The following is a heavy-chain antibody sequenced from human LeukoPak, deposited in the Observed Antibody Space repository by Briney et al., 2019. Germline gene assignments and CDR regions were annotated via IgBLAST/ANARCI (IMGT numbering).Heavy chain of an antibody. CDR2: INGVGTAT. D-gene: IGHD7-27*01. V-gene: IGHV3-74*01. J-gene: IGHJ5*01. Sequence: PGGSLRLSCAASGFTFNNYYIHWVRQAPGKGLVWVSRINGVGTATIYADSVKGRFTISRDNAKNTVYLQMNSLRAEDTAIYYCVRDWHHGDFDSWGQGTLVTVSS. CDR3: VRDWHHGDFDS. CDR1: GFTFNNYY.